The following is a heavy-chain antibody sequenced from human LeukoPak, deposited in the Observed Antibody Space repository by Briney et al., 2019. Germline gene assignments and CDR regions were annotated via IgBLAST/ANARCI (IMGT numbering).Heavy chain of an antibody. D-gene: IGHD5-18*01. Sequence: SETLSLTCTVSGGSISSSSYYWGWIRQPPGKGLEWIGSIYYSGSTYYNPSLKSRVTISVDTSKNQFSLKLSSVTAADTAVYYCARVGGRSYGYYYYYMDVWGKGTTVTVSS. CDR3: ARVGGRSYGYYYYYMDV. CDR1: GGSISSSSYY. CDR2: IYYSGST. V-gene: IGHV4-39*07. J-gene: IGHJ6*03.